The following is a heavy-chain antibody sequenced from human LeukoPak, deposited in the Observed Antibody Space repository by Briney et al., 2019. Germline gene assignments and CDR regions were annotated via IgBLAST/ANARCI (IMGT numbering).Heavy chain of an antibody. V-gene: IGHV1-69*13. CDR1: GGTFSSYA. J-gene: IGHJ6*02. CDR2: IIPIFGTA. D-gene: IGHD3-22*01. Sequence: GASVKVSCKASGGTFSSYAISWVRQAPGQGLEWMGGIIPIFGTANYAQKFQGRVTITAYESTSTAYMELSSLRSEDTAVYYCARDSVVVSWYYGMDVWGQGTTVTVSS. CDR3: ARDSVVVSWYYGMDV.